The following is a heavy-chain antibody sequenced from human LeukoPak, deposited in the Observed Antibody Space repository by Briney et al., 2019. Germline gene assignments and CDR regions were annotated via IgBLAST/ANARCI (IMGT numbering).Heavy chain of an antibody. Sequence: GGSLRLSCAASGFTVSSNFMSWVRQAPGKGLEWVSVVYSSGSTYYADSVKGRFTISRDNAKNSLYLQMNSLRAEDTAVYYCASDPGLYGDYNVDYWGQGTPVTVSS. J-gene: IGHJ4*02. V-gene: IGHV3-53*01. D-gene: IGHD4-17*01. CDR2: VYSSGST. CDR3: ASDPGLYGDYNVDY. CDR1: GFTVSSNF.